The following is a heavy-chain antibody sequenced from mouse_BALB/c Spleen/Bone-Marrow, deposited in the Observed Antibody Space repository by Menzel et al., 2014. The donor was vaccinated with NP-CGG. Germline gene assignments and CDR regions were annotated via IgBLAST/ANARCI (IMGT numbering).Heavy chain of an antibody. CDR2: ISCYDGAT. CDR1: GYSFTGYY. D-gene: IGHD2-1*01. J-gene: IGHJ3*01. V-gene: IGHV1S34*01. CDR3: VKGVYGTPFAY. Sequence: LVKTGASVKISCKASGYSFTGYYMHWVKQSRGKSLEWIGYISCYDGATSYNQKFKGKATFTVDTSSSTAYMQLNSLTSEDSAVYYCVKGVYGTPFAYWGQGTLVTVSA.